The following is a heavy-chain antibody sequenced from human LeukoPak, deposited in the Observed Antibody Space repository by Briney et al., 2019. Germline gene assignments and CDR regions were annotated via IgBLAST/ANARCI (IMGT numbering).Heavy chain of an antibody. Sequence: SETLSLTCTVSGGSISSYYYSWIRQPAGKGLEWIGRINTSGSTNYNPSPKSRVTISVDTSKNQFSLKLSSVTAADTAVYYCARGTYYYGSSAYSPFDYWGKGTLVPVSS. V-gene: IGHV4-4*07. CDR1: GGSISSYY. D-gene: IGHD3-22*01. CDR2: INTSGST. J-gene: IGHJ4*02. CDR3: ARGTYYYGSSAYSPFDY.